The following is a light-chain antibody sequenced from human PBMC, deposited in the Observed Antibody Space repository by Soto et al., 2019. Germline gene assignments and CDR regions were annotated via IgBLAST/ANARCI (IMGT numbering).Light chain of an antibody. CDR2: GAS. CDR3: QQYNNWPIT. CDR1: QSIRSL. Sequence: EVVMTQSPATLSVSPVERATLSCRAAQSIRSLLAWYQHKPGQAPRLLIYGASTRATAIPARFTGSGSGTEFTLTISSLQSEDFAVYYCQQYNNWPITFGPGTRLEI. J-gene: IGKJ5*01. V-gene: IGKV3-15*01.